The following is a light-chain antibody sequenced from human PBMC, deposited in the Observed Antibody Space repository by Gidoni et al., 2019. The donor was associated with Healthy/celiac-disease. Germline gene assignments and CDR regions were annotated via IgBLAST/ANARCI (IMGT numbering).Light chain of an antibody. J-gene: IGKJ1*01. CDR2: VAS. CDR1: QSVSSN. Sequence: EIVMTQSPATLSVSPGERATLSCRASQSVSSNLAWYQQKPGQAPRLLIYVASTRATGIPARFSGRGSGTEFTLTISSLQSEDFAVYYCQQYNNWPSWTFGQGTKVEIK. V-gene: IGKV3-15*01. CDR3: QQYNNWPSWT.